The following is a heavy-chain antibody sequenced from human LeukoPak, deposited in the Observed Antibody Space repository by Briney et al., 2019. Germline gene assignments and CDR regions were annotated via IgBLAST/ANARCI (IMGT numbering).Heavy chain of an antibody. J-gene: IGHJ6*02. D-gene: IGHD2/OR15-2a*01. CDR3: ARANRRDYYYGMDV. CDR2: IYYSGST. CDR1: GVSISSYY. V-gene: IGHV4-59*01. Sequence: SETLSLTCTVSGVSISSYYWSWIRQPPGKGLEWVGYIYYSGSTNYNPSLKSRVTISVDTSKNQFSLKLSSVTAADTVVYYCARANRRDYYYGMDVWGQGTTVTVSS.